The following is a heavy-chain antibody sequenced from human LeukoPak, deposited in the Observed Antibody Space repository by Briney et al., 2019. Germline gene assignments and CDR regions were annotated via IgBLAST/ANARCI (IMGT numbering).Heavy chain of an antibody. V-gene: IGHV3-48*03. J-gene: IGHJ4*02. Sequence: GGSLRLSCATSGFIFSNYKMNWVRQAPGTGLEWVSHISSGGSTTYYADSVKGRFTISRDNAKNSLHLEMNSLRGEDTAVYFCAGGSGWLTEYWGQGTVVTVSS. CDR1: GFIFSNYK. CDR3: AGGSGWLTEY. D-gene: IGHD6-19*01. CDR2: ISSGGSTT.